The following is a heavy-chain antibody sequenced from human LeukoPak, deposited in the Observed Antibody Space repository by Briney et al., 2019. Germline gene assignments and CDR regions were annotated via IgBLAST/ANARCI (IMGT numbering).Heavy chain of an antibody. CDR1: GYSFTDYI. CDR3: ARLMDNNYDGSAFDY. CDR2: IGTYDGHT. Sequence: ASVKVSCKTSGYSFTDYIIAWVRQAPGQGLEWLGWIGTYDGHTNYAQKVQGRVTMTTDTSATTAYLELRSLTSDGTALYYCARLMDNNYDGSAFDYWGQGTLVTVSS. D-gene: IGHD3-22*01. J-gene: IGHJ4*02. V-gene: IGHV1-18*01.